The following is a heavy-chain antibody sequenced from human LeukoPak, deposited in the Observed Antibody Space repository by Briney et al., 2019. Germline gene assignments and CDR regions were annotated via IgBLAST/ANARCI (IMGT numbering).Heavy chain of an antibody. Sequence: GGFLRLSCAASGFTFSSYAMSWVRQAPGKGLEWVSAISGSGGSTYYADSVKGRFTISRDNSKNTLYLQMNSLRAEDTAVYYCAKGNNYDYVWGSYRTYNWFDPWGQGTLVTVSS. J-gene: IGHJ5*02. CDR1: GFTFSSYA. V-gene: IGHV3-23*01. CDR3: AKGNNYDYVWGSYRTYNWFDP. CDR2: ISGSGGST. D-gene: IGHD3-16*02.